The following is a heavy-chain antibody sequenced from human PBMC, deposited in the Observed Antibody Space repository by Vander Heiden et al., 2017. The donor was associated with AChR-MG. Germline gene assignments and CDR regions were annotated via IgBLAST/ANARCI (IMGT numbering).Heavy chain of an antibody. J-gene: IGHJ6*02. Sequence: QVQLQESGPELVKPSETLSLTCTVFGASVRSYYWTWIRQPAGKGLEWIGRVYASGSTDYNPSLKSRLTMSIDTSKNQFSLKLSSVTAADSAVYYCASPLYSTSSDYGLDVWGQGTTVTVSS. D-gene: IGHD6-6*01. CDR2: VYASGST. CDR3: ASPLYSTSSDYGLDV. CDR1: GASVRSYY. V-gene: IGHV4-4*07.